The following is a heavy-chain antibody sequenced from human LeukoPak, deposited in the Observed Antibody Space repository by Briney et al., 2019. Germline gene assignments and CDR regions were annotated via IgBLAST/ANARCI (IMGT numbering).Heavy chain of an antibody. Sequence: ASVKVSCKASGYTFTGYYIHWVRQAPGQGLEWMGLINPGGDNTDYAQNFQGRVTMTRDTSTSTVYMGLSSLRSEDTAVYYCARRSSGWYGNYYYYYMDVWGKGTTVTVSS. CDR2: INPGGDNT. J-gene: IGHJ6*03. V-gene: IGHV1-46*01. D-gene: IGHD6-19*01. CDR1: GYTFTGYY. CDR3: ARRSSGWYGNYYYYYMDV.